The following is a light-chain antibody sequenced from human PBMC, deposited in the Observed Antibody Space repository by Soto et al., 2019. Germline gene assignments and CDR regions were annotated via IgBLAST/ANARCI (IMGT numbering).Light chain of an antibody. CDR1: QTISNY. CDR2: AAS. V-gene: IGKV1-39*01. CDR3: QQSYSTPYT. J-gene: IGKJ2*01. Sequence: DIQMTQSPSSLSASVGDRITITCRASQTISNYLNWYQQKPGKAPQLLIYAASSLQSGVPSRFSGSGSGTDFTVTISSLQPEDFATYYCQQSYSTPYTFGRGTKLEIK.